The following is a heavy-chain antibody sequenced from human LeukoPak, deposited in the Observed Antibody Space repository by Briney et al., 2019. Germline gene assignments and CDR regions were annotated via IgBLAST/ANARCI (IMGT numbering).Heavy chain of an antibody. CDR3: AIDYYDSSGYVSGGNYFDY. Sequence: GGSLRLSCAASGFTFSSYGMHWVRQAPGKGLEWVAVIWYDGSNKYYADSVKGRFTISRDNSKNTLYLQMNSLRAEDTAVYYCAIDYYDSSGYVSGGNYFDYWGQGTLVTVSS. CDR1: GFTFSSYG. J-gene: IGHJ4*02. V-gene: IGHV3-33*01. D-gene: IGHD3-22*01. CDR2: IWYDGSNK.